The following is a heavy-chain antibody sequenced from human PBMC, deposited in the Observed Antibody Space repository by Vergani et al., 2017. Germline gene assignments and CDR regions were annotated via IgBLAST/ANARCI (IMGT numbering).Heavy chain of an antibody. Sequence: QVQLQESGPGLVKPSETLSLTCAVSGYSISSNYFWGWIRQFPGKGLEWIGSISHTGTTFYIPSLESRLTISVDTSKNEFSLKLSSVTAADTAVYYCARMSWGRYFDYWGQGTLVTVSS. D-gene: IGHD7-27*01. CDR3: ARMSWGRYFDY. J-gene: IGHJ4*02. CDR1: GYSISSNYF. CDR2: ISHTGTT. V-gene: IGHV4-38-2*01.